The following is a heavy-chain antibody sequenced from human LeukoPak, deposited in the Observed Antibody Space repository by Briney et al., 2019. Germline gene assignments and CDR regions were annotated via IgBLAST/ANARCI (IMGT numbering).Heavy chain of an antibody. CDR2: ISAYNGNT. Sequence: VASVKVSCKASGYTFTSYGISWVRQAPGQGLEWMGWISAYNGNTNYAQKLQGRVTMTTDTSTSTAYMELRSLRSDDTAVYYCARDEGYCSSTSCYSPYNWFDPWGQGTLVTVSS. V-gene: IGHV1-18*01. J-gene: IGHJ5*02. CDR3: ARDEGYCSSTSCYSPYNWFDP. D-gene: IGHD2-2*01. CDR1: GYTFTSYG.